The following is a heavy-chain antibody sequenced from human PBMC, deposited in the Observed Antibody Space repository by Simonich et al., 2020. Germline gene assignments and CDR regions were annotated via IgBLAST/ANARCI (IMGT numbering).Heavy chain of an antibody. V-gene: IGHV1-2*06. J-gene: IGHJ6*02. CDR1: GYTFTGYY. D-gene: IGHD3-10*01. Sequence: GAEVKKPGASVKVSCKASGYTFTGYYMHWVRQIPGQGLEWMGRINPNSGGTNYAQKFQGRVTMTRDTSISTAYMELSRLRSDDTAVYYCARVPGIYYYYGMDVWGQGTTVTVSS. CDR3: ARVPGIYYYYGMDV. CDR2: INPNSGGT.